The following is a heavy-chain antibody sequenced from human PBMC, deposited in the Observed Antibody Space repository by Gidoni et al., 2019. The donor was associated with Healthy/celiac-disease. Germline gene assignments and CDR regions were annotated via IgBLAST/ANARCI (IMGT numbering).Heavy chain of an antibody. Sequence: QVQLVESGGGLVKPGGSLRLSCAASGFTFSDYYMSWFRQAPGKGLEWVSYISSSSSYTNYADSVKGRFTISRDNAKNSLYLQMNSLRAEDTAVYYCAGTYGSATYYFDYWGQGTLVTVSS. J-gene: IGHJ4*02. D-gene: IGHD3-10*01. CDR3: AGTYGSATYYFDY. CDR1: GFTFSDYY. CDR2: ISSSSSYT. V-gene: IGHV3-11*06.